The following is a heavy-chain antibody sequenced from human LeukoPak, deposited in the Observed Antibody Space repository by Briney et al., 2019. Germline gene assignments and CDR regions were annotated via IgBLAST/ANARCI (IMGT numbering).Heavy chain of an antibody. J-gene: IGHJ3*02. CDR1: GFTFSSYE. V-gene: IGHV3-48*03. CDR2: ISSSGSNI. Sequence: GGSLRLSCAASGFTFSSYEMNWVRQAPGKGLEWVSYISSSGSNIKYADSVKGRFTISRGSAKNSVYLQMNSLRAEDTAVYYCARDIKGQYQDAFDIWGQGTMVTV. D-gene: IGHD2-2*01. CDR3: ARDIKGQYQDAFDI.